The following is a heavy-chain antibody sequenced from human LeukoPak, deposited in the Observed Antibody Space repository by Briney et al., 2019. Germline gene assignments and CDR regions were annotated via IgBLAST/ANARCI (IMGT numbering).Heavy chain of an antibody. D-gene: IGHD1/OR15-1a*01. CDR2: ISGSGGST. Sequence: GGSLRLSCAVSGVSRVRQAPGKGLEWVSVISGSGGSTYYADSVKGRFTISRGTSENTIYLQMNSLRAEDTAVYYCARGVNVNRQLEHWDYWGQGTLVTVSS. CDR3: ARGVNVNRQLEHWDY. V-gene: IGHV3-23*01. J-gene: IGHJ4*02. CDR1: G.